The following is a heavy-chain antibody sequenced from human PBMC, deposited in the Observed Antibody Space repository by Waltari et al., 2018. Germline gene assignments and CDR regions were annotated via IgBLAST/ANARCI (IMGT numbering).Heavy chain of an antibody. CDR1: GFTFSSYE. CDR3: ARLKHSSWYVEYYFDY. D-gene: IGHD6-13*01. CDR2: ISSSGSTI. V-gene: IGHV3-48*03. J-gene: IGHJ4*02. Sequence: EVQLVESGGGLVQHGGSLRLSCAASGFTFSSYEMNWVRQAPGKGLEWVSYISSSGSTIYYADSVKGRFTISRDNANNSLYLQMNSLRAEDTAVDYCARLKHSSWYVEYYFDYWGQGTLVTVSS.